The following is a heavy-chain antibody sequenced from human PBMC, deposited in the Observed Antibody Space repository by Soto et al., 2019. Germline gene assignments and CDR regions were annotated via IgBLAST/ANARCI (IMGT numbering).Heavy chain of an antibody. V-gene: IGHV3-20*04. D-gene: IGHD6-19*01. CDR3: ARDLSDQSSSGWSSSGWFDP. Sequence: GGSLRLSCAASGFTFDDYGMSWVRQAPGKGLEWVSGINWNGGSTGYADSVKGRFTISRDNAKNSLYLQMNSLRAEDTALYYCARDLSDQSSSGWSSSGWFDPWGQGTLVTVSS. CDR1: GFTFDDYG. CDR2: INWNGGST. J-gene: IGHJ5*02.